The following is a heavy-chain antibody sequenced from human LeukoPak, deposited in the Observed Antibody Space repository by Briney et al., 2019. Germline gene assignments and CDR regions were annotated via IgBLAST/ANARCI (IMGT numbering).Heavy chain of an antibody. Sequence: PGGSLRLSCAASGFTFSSYEMNWVRQAPGKGLEWVSYISSSGSTIYYADSVKGRFTIPRDNAKNSLYLQMNSLRAEDTAVYYCAREGGYSGYDFDYWGQGTLVTVSS. V-gene: IGHV3-48*03. D-gene: IGHD5-12*01. J-gene: IGHJ4*02. CDR2: ISSSGSTI. CDR3: AREGGYSGYDFDY. CDR1: GFTFSSYE.